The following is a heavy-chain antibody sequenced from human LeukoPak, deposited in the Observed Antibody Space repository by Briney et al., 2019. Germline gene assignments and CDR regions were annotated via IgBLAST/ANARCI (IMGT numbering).Heavy chain of an antibody. CDR2: IYSGGST. J-gene: IGHJ4*02. CDR1: GFTVSSNY. D-gene: IGHD5-12*01. CDR3: ARERLGLYYFDY. Sequence: EGSLRLSCAASGFTVSSNYMSWVRQAPGKGLEWVSVIYSGGSTYYADSVKGRFTISRDNSKNTLYLQMNGLRAEDTAVYYCARERLGLYYFDYWGQGTLVTVSS. V-gene: IGHV3-53*01.